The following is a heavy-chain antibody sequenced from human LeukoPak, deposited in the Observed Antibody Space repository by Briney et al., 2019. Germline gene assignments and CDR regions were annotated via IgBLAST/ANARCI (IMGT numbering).Heavy chain of an antibody. CDR1: GFTFDDYD. CDR3: ARIAMAGIGDGFDI. Sequence: PGGSLRLSCAASGFTFDDYDMSWVRHAPGKGLEWVSGINWNGGSTGYADSVKGRFTISRDNARNSLYLQMNSLRAEDTALYYCARIAMAGIGDGFDIWGQGTMVTVSS. D-gene: IGHD6-19*01. V-gene: IGHV3-20*04. CDR2: INWNGGST. J-gene: IGHJ3*02.